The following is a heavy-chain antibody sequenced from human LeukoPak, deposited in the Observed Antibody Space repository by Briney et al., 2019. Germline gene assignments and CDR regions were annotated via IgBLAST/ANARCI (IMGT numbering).Heavy chain of an antibody. J-gene: IGHJ6*02. CDR3: ARVVRGYSGYDWADYYHGMDV. V-gene: IGHV4-34*01. CDR1: GGSFSGYY. D-gene: IGHD5-12*01. CDR2: INHSGST. Sequence: SETLSLTCAVYGGSFSGYYWSWIRQPPGKGLEWIGEINHSGSTNYNPSLKSRVTISVDTSKNQFSLKLSSVTAADTAVYYCARVVRGYSGYDWADYYHGMDVWGQGTTVTVSS.